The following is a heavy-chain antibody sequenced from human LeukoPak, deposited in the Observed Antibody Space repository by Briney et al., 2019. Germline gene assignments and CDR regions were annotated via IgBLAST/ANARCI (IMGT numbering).Heavy chain of an antibody. J-gene: IGHJ6*02. CDR3: ARQGCSGGSCYLHYYYYGMGV. Sequence: SETLSLTCTVSGGSISSYYWSWIRQPPGKGLEWIGYIYYSGSTNYNPSLKSRVTISVDTSKNQFSLKLSSVTAADTAVYYCARQGCSGGSCYLHYYYYGMGVWGQGTTVTVSS. D-gene: IGHD2-15*01. V-gene: IGHV4-59*08. CDR2: IYYSGST. CDR1: GGSISSYY.